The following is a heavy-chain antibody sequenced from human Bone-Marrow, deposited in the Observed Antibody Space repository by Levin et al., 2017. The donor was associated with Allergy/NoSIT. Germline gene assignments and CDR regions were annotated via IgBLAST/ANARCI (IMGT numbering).Heavy chain of an antibody. J-gene: IGHJ6*02. CDR2: ISGRGGTT. CDR1: GFSFNGYA. Sequence: SCAASGFSFNGYAMNWVRQAPGKGLEWVSTISGRGGTTYYADSVKGRLTISRDNSRNTLYLEMNSLRAEDTAVYYCAKVLLRSFDFYATDVWGQGTTVTVSS. CDR3: AKVLLRSFDFYATDV. D-gene: IGHD3-9*01. V-gene: IGHV3-23*01.